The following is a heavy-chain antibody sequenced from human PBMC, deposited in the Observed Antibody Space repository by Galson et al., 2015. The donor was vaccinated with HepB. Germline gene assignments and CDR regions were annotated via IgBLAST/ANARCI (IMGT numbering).Heavy chain of an antibody. D-gene: IGHD1-26*01. CDR3: AKSRWGGSYRHFDN. Sequence: SLRLSCAASGFTLISSGMSWVRQAPGKGLEWVSVISGSGGSTYYADSVKGQFTISRDNSKNTLYLQMNSLRVEDTAVYYCAKSRWGGSYRHFDNWGQGTLVTVSS. J-gene: IGHJ4*02. CDR1: GFTLISSG. CDR2: ISGSGGST. V-gene: IGHV3-23*01.